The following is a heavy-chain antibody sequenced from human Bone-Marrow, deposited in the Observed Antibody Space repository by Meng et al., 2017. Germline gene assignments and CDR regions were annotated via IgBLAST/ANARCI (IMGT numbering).Heavy chain of an antibody. CDR1: GFTFSSYS. Sequence: GESLKISCAASGFTFSSYSMNWVRQAPGKGLEWVSSISSSSSYIYYADSVKGRFTISRDNSKNTLYLQMNSLRAEDTAVYYCARDFSTTVTDYWGQGTRVTVSS. V-gene: IGHV3-21*01. D-gene: IGHD4-17*01. J-gene: IGHJ4*02. CDR3: ARDFSTTVTDY. CDR2: ISSSSSYI.